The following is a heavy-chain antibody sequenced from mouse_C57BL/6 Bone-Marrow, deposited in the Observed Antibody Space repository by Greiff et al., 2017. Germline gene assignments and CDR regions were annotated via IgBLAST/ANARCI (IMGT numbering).Heavy chain of an antibody. V-gene: IGHV1-81*01. CDR3: AREGAYYSNYDFAY. Sequence: QVQLQQSGAELARPGASVKLSCKASGYTFTSYGISWVKQRTGQGLEWIGEIYPRSGNTYYNEKFKGKATLTADKSSSTAYMELRSLTSEDSAVYFCAREGAYYSNYDFAYWGQGTRVTVSA. J-gene: IGHJ3*01. CDR2: IYPRSGNT. D-gene: IGHD2-5*01. CDR1: GYTFTSYG.